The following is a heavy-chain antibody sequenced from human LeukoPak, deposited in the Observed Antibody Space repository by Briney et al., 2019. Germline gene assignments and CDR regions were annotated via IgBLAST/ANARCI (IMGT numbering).Heavy chain of an antibody. J-gene: IGHJ4*02. V-gene: IGHV1-2*02. D-gene: IGHD2-15*01. Sequence: ASVKVSCKASGYTFTGYYMHWVRQAPGQGLEWMGWINPNSGDTNYAQKFQGRVTMTRDTSISTAYMELSRLTSDDTAVYYCARAEIYVQSRYCSGGTCYRFDYWGQGTLVTVSS. CDR2: INPNSGDT. CDR3: ARAEIYVQSRYCSGGTCYRFDY. CDR1: GYTFTGYY.